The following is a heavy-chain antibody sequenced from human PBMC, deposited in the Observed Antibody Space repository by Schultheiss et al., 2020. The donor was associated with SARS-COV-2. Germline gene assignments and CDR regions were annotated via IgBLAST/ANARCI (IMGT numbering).Heavy chain of an antibody. V-gene: IGHV3-23*01. CDR3: ARDVDSSAWNGMDV. Sequence: GGSLRLSCAASGFTFRSYAMNWVRQAPGKGLEWVSSIIASGDITYSADSVKGRFTISRDNSKDTLYLQMNSLRGDDTAVYYCARDVDSSAWNGMDVWGQGTTVTVSS. J-gene: IGHJ6*02. CDR2: IIASGDIT. CDR1: GFTFRSYA. D-gene: IGHD6-19*01.